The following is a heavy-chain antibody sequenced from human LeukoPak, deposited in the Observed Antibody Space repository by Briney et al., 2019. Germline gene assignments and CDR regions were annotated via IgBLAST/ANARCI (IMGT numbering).Heavy chain of an antibody. V-gene: IGHV3-30*02. J-gene: IGHJ4*02. CDR2: IRYDGSNK. D-gene: IGHD6-19*01. CDR3: AKTAVAGMGLLLDY. CDR1: GFTFSSYG. Sequence: GGSLRLSCAASGFTFSSYGMHWVRQAPGKGLEWVAFIRYDGSNKYYADSVKGRFTISRDNSKNTLYLQMNSLRAEDTAVYYCAKTAVAGMGLLLDYWGQGTLVTVSS.